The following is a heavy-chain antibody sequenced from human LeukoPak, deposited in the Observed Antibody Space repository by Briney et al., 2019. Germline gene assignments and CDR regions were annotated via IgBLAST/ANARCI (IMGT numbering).Heavy chain of an antibody. J-gene: IGHJ2*01. V-gene: IGHV3-33*01. CDR1: GFTFSSYG. CDR3: ARDRSPGYLDL. Sequence: GGPLRLSCAASGFTFSSYGMHWVRQAPGKGLEWVAYDGGNKYYADSVKGRFTISRDNSKNTLYLQMNSLRVEDTAVYYCARDRSPGYLDLWGRGTLVTVSS. CDR2: YDGGNK.